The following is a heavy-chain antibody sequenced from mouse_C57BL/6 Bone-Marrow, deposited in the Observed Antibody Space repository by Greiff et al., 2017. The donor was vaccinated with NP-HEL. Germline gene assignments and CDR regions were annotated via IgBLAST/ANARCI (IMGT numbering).Heavy chain of an antibody. CDR2: FYPGGGSI. CDR3: ARHEDRGNPAWFAY. V-gene: IGHV1-62-2*01. Sequence: VQLQQSGAELVKPGASVKLSCKASGYTFTEYTIHWVKQRSGQGLEWIGWFYPGGGSIQYNENFKDKATLTADKSSSTVYMELSRLTAEDTAVYFCARHEDRGNPAWFAYWGQGTLVTVSA. J-gene: IGHJ3*01. CDR1: GYTFTEYT. D-gene: IGHD2-1*01.